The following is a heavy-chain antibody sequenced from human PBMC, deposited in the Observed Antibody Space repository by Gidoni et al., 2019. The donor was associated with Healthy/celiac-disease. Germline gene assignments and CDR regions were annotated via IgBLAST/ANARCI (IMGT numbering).Heavy chain of an antibody. D-gene: IGHD2-15*01. CDR2: ISGSGGST. J-gene: IGHJ3*02. CDR1: GFTFSSYA. V-gene: IGHV3-23*01. CDR3: ATGIILSSYAFDI. Sequence: EVQLLESGGGLVQPGGSLRLSCAASGFTFSSYAMSWVRQAPGKGLEWVSAISGSGGSTYHADSVKGRFTISRDNSKNTLYLQMNSLRAEDTAVYYCATGIILSSYAFDIWGQGTMVTVSS.